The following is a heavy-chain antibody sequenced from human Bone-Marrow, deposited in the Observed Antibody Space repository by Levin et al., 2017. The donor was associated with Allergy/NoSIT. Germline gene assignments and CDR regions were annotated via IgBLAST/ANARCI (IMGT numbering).Heavy chain of an antibody. D-gene: IGHD2-21*02. CDR3: TRDRGAVTAVLDY. CDR1: GVSITNYC. CDR2: ISFSGTT. J-gene: IGHJ4*02. Sequence: SETLSLICTVSGVSITNYCWSWVRQTAGNGLEWIGHISFSGTTNYNPSLNGRVTISAVTSKNQFSLTLTSVTAADTAVYYCTRDRGAVTAVLDYWGQGILVTVSS. V-gene: IGHV4-4*07.